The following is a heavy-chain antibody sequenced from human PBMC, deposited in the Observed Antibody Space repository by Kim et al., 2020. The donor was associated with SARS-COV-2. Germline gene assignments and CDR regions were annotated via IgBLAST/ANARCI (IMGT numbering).Heavy chain of an antibody. V-gene: IGHV3-30*18. CDR1: GFTFSSYG. CDR2: ISYDGSNK. J-gene: IGHJ4*02. CDR3: AKGRDYFDY. Sequence: GGSLRLSCAASGFTFSSYGMHWVRQAPGKGLEWVAVISYDGSNKYYADSVKGRFTISRDNSKNTLYLQMNSLRAEDSAVYYCAKGRDYFDYWGQGTQVTVSS.